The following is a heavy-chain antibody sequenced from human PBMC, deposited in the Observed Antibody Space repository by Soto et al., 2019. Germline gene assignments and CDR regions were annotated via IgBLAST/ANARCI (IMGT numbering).Heavy chain of an antibody. Sequence: QVQLVQSGGEVKKPGASVKVSCKASGYTFTTYGISWVRQAPGQGLEWMGWISAYNGNTSYAQKLQGRVTMTTDTSTSTAYMELRSLRSDDTAVYYCARVFFRLFAFDIWGQWKMVTVSS. V-gene: IGHV1-18*01. CDR1: GYTFTTYG. CDR3: ARVFFRLFAFDI. D-gene: IGHD3-22*01. CDR2: ISAYNGNT. J-gene: IGHJ3*02.